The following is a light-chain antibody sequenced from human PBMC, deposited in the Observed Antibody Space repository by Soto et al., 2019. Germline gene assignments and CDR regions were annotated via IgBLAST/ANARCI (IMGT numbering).Light chain of an antibody. Sequence: IVMTQSPATLSVSPGERATLSCRASRGISSDLAWYQQKPGQAPRLLIYDASTRATGIPARFSGSGSGTEFTLTISRLEPEDFAVYYCQQYGSSPPTITFGQGTRLEIK. CDR1: RGISSD. CDR3: QQYGSSPPTIT. CDR2: DAS. V-gene: IGKV3-15*01. J-gene: IGKJ5*01.